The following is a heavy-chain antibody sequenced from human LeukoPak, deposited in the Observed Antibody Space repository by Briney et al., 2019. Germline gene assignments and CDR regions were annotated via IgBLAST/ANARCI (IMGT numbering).Heavy chain of an antibody. D-gene: IGHD5-18*01. Sequence: KSSETLSLTCAVYGGSFSGYYWSWIRQPPGKGLEWIGEINHSGSTNYNPSLKSRVTISVDTSKNQFSLKLSSVTAADTAVYYCALVDTAMAIDYWGQGTLVTVSS. CDR1: GGSFSGYY. CDR2: INHSGST. CDR3: ALVDTAMAIDY. J-gene: IGHJ4*02. V-gene: IGHV4-34*01.